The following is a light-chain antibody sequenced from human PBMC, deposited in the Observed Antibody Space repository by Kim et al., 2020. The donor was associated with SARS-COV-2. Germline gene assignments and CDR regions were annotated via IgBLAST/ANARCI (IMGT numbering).Light chain of an antibody. J-gene: IGKJ4*01. CDR2: DAS. CDR3: QQRSNWLT. V-gene: IGKV3-11*01. CDR1: QSVSSY. Sequence: SLSPGERANLSCRASQSVSSYLAWYQQKPGQAPRLLIYDASNRATGIPARFRGSGSGTDFTLTISSLEPEDFAVYYCQQRSNWLTFGGGTKVDIK.